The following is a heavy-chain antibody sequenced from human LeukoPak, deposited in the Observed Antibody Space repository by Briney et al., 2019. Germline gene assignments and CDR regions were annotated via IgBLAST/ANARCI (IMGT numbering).Heavy chain of an antibody. CDR1: GFTFSNAW. CDR2: ISGSGGST. V-gene: IGHV3-23*01. CDR3: AKAASGSYVNYYYMDV. J-gene: IGHJ6*03. D-gene: IGHD1-26*01. Sequence: GGSLRLSCAASGFTFSNAWMSWVRQAPGKGLEWVSAISGSGGSTYYADSVKGRFTISRDNSKNTLYLQMNSLRAEDTAVYYCAKAASGSYVNYYYMDVWGKGTTVTVSS.